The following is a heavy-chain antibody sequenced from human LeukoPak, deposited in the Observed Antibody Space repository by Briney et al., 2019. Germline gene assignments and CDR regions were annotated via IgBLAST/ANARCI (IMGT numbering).Heavy chain of an antibody. CDR1: GFTFSSYW. CDR3: ARDSWVVAATTFAFDI. Sequence: GGSLRLSCAASGFTFSSYWMGWVRQAPGKGLEWVANIKQDGSEKYYVDSVKGRFTISRDNAKNSLYLQMNSLRAEDTAVYYCARDSWVVAATTFAFDIWGQGTMVTVSS. J-gene: IGHJ3*02. CDR2: IKQDGSEK. D-gene: IGHD2-15*01. V-gene: IGHV3-7*01.